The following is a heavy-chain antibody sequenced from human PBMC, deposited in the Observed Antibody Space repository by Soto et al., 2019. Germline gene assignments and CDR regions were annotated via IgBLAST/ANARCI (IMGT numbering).Heavy chain of an antibody. Sequence: PGGSLRPSCSAPIFPFISYGMHWVRRAQGKGLEWVAVISYDGSNKYYADSVKGRFTISRDNSKNTLYLQMNSLRAEDTAVYYCAKGSVSLNYYYYGMDVWVQGTKVTVSS. D-gene: IGHD3-16*02. CDR2: ISYDGSNK. CDR3: AKGSVSLNYYYYGMDV. J-gene: IGHJ6*02. V-gene: IGHV3-30*18. CDR1: IFPFISYG.